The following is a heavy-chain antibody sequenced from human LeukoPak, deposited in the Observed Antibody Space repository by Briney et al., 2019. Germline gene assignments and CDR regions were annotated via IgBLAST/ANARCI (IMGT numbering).Heavy chain of an antibody. V-gene: IGHV3-23*01. J-gene: IGHJ1*01. D-gene: IGHD6-13*01. Sequence: HSGGSLRLSCAASGFTFNTYDMSWVRQAPGKGPEWVSAITGPGGGTYNADSVKGRFTISRDNSKNTLYLQLNSLRAEDTAVYYCAKPGSSGSNWWEYFQHWGQGTLVTVSS. CDR2: ITGPGGGT. CDR3: AKPGSSGSNWWEYFQH. CDR1: GFTFNTYD.